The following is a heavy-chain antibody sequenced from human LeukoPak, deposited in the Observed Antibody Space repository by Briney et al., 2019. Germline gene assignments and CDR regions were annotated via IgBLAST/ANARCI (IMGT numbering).Heavy chain of an antibody. CDR3: VKAAGSWYGYFDY. CDR1: GFTFSNYA. J-gene: IGHJ4*02. V-gene: IGHV3-64D*06. CDR2: ISDNGGNT. D-gene: IGHD6-13*01. Sequence: GGSLRLSCSASGFTFSNYAIHWVREAPGKGLEYVSTISDNGGNTNYADSVKGRFTISRDNSKNTLYLQMSSLRPEDTAVYYCVKAAGSWYGYFDYWGQGTLVTVSS.